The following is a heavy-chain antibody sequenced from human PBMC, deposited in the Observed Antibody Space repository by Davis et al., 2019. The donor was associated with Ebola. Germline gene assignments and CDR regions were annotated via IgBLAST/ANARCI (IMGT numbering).Heavy chain of an antibody. D-gene: IGHD3-3*02. J-gene: IGHJ4*02. CDR2: INQDGSQQ. V-gene: IGHV3-7*01. CDR1: GFTFRSYW. CDR3: ARGGQHFSFFDY. Sequence: GESLKISCAASGFTFRSYWMSWVRQAPGKGLEWVANINQDGSQQYFVDSVKGRFTISRDNAKNTLYLQMNSLRAEDTAVYYCARGGQHFSFFDYWGQGTLVTVSS.